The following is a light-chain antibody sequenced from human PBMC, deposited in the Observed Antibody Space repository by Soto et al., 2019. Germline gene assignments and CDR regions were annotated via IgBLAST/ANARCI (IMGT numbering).Light chain of an antibody. CDR3: QSYAGSLICSV. Sequence: QSVLTQPPSVSGAPGQRVTISCTGSSSNIGAGYDVHWYQQLPGTAPKLLIYGNSNRPSGVPDRFSGSKSGTSASLAITGLQAEDEADYYCQSYAGSLICSVFGGGTKLTVL. J-gene: IGLJ2*01. CDR1: SSNIGAGYD. V-gene: IGLV1-40*01. CDR2: GNS.